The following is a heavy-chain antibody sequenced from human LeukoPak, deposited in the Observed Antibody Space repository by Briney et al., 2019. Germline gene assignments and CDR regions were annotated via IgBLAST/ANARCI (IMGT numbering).Heavy chain of an antibody. D-gene: IGHD6-13*01. V-gene: IGHV3-74*01. CDR3: VRGSPGYSSSWHAY. J-gene: IGHJ4*02. CDR2: INSDATST. Sequence: GGSLRLSCAASGFMLSSTWMHWVRHAPGKGLVWVSRINSDATSTSYADSVRGRFTISRDDAKNTMYLQMNSLRAEDTAMYYCVRGSPGYSSSWHAYWGQGTLVTVSS. CDR1: GFMLSSTW.